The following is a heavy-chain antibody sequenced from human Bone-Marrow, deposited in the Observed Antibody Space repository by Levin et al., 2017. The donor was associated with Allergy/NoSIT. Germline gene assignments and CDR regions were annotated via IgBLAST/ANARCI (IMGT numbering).Heavy chain of an antibody. CDR3: AVTTYSHGRGAPGEGGMDV. D-gene: IGHD5-18*01. CDR2: IYYSGST. J-gene: IGHJ6*02. V-gene: IGHV4-59*01. Sequence: PSETLSLTCTVSGGSISSYYWSWIRQPPGKGLEWIGYIYYSGSTNYNPSLKSRVNISVDTSKNQFSLNLNSVTAADTAVYYCAVTTYSHGRGAPGEGGMDVWGQGTTVTVSS. CDR1: GGSISSYY.